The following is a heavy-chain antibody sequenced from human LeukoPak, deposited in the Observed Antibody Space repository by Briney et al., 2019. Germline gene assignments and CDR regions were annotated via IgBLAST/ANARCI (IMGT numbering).Heavy chain of an antibody. CDR3: ARGGNYYDSSGYYGTSY. J-gene: IGHJ4*02. CDR1: GYTFTSYD. D-gene: IGHD3-22*01. CDR2: MNPNSGNT. Sequence: ASVKVSCKASGYTFTSYDINWVRQATGQGLEWMGWMNPNSGNTGYAQKFQGRVTRTRNTSISTAYMELSSLRSEDTAVYYCARGGNYYDSSGYYGTSYWGQGTLVTVSS. V-gene: IGHV1-8*01.